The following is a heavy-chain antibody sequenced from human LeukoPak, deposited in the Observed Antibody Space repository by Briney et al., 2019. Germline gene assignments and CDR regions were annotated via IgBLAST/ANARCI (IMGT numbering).Heavy chain of an antibody. CDR3: ARRAGAYSHPYDY. CDR1: GFTFTGHS. Sequence: GGSLRLSCVASGFTFTGHSMHWVRQAPGKGLEWVAVVANDEKTIFYADSLKGRFTVSRDNSKNTVYLQMNSLRDEDTAVYYCARRAGAYSHPYDYWGQGTLVTVSS. J-gene: IGHJ4*02. CDR2: VANDEKTI. D-gene: IGHD4/OR15-4a*01. V-gene: IGHV3-30*04.